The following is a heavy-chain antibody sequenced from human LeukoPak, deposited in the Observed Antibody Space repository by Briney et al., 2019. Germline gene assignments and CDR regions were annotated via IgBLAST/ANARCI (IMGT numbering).Heavy chain of an antibody. V-gene: IGHV4-30-4*08. CDR2: IYYSGST. Sequence: KPSQTLSLTCTVSGGSISSGDYYWSWIRQPPGKGLEWIGYIYYSGSTYYNPSLKSRVTISVDTSNNRFSLKLSSVTAADTAVYYCARGVSSIAARPWFDPWGQGTLVTVSS. CDR3: ARGVSSIAARPWFDP. J-gene: IGHJ5*02. CDR1: GGSISSGDYY. D-gene: IGHD6-6*01.